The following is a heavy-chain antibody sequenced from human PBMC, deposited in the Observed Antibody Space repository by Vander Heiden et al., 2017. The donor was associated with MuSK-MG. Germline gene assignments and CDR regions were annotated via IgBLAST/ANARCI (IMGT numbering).Heavy chain of an antibody. V-gene: IGHV4-39*01. CDR3: ARHDWSGSVFGVHI. Sequence: QLQLQESGPGLVKPSETLSLTCTVSGDSITSSDYYWAWIRQPPRKGLEGSGSIYSGGATYYNPSLNSRVTIYVDTSNNQFSLRLSSVTAADTAVYYCARHDWSGSVFGVHIWGQGTLVSV. J-gene: IGHJ3*02. CDR1: GDSITSSDYY. D-gene: IGHD3-3*01. CDR2: IYSGGAT.